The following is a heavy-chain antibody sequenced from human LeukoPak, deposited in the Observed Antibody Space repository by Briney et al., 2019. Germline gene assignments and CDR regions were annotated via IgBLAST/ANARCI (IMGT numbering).Heavy chain of an antibody. CDR1: GGTFSSHA. J-gene: IGHJ4*02. Sequence: SVKVSCKASGGTFSSHAISWVRQAPGQGLEWMGRIIPIFGTANYAQKFQGRVTITTDESTSTAYMELSSLRSEDTAVYYCARDQGPYYYDSSGYYDYWGQGTLVTVSS. CDR2: IIPIFGTA. V-gene: IGHV1-69*05. CDR3: ARDQGPYYYDSSGYYDY. D-gene: IGHD3-22*01.